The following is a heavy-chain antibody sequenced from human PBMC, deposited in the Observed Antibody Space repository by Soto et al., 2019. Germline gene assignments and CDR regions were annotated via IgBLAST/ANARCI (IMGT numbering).Heavy chain of an antibody. CDR1: GGSISSYY. V-gene: IGHV4-59*01. CDR2: IYYSGST. D-gene: IGHD6-13*01. Sequence: SETLSLTCTVSGGSISSYYWSWIRQPPGKGLEWIGYIYYSGSTNYNPSLKSRVTISVDTSKNQFSLKLSSVTAADTAVYYCAREGYSSSWYTGHNYYYYYGMDVWGQGTTVTVSS. J-gene: IGHJ6*02. CDR3: AREGYSSSWYTGHNYYYYYGMDV.